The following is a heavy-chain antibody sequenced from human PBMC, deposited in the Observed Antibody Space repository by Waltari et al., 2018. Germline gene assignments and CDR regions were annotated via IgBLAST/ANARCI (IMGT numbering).Heavy chain of an antibody. CDR1: GFTFSNYW. V-gene: IGHV3-74*01. CDR2: INSEGSTT. J-gene: IGHJ5*02. D-gene: IGHD2-21*01. Sequence: EVQLVESGGGLVQPGGSLRLSCAASGFTFSNYWMHWVRQAPGMGLVWVSYINSEGSTTTYSDSVKGRFTVSRDNAKNTLYLQMNSLRAEDTAVYYCARHIGEPLDPWGQGTLVTVSS. CDR3: ARHIGEPLDP.